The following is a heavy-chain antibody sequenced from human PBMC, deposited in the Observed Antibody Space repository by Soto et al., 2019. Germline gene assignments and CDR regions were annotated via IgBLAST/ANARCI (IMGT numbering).Heavy chain of an antibody. J-gene: IGHJ2*01. CDR2: ISYDGSNK. V-gene: IGHV3-30-3*01. CDR3: AXXLXXXXXXXXXFDX. CDR1: GFTFSSYA. Sequence: QVQLVESGGGVVQPGRSLRLSCAASGFTFSSYAMHWVRQAPGKGLEWVAVISYDGSNKYYADSVKGRFTISRDNSKNTLYLQMNSXRAXDTAVYYCAXXLXXXXXXXXXFDXWGRGTLVTVSS.